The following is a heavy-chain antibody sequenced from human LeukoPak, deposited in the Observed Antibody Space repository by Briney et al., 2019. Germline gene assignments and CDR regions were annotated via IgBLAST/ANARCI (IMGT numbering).Heavy chain of an antibody. J-gene: IGHJ6*02. Sequence: GGSLRLSCAASGFTFSSYSMNWVRQAPGKGLEWVSSISSSTSYIYYADSVKGRFTISRDNAKNSLYLQMNSLRGEDTAVYYCARGSPFGYSYALWYYGMDVWGQGTTVTVSS. CDR1: GFTFSSYS. CDR2: ISSSTSYI. D-gene: IGHD5-18*01. V-gene: IGHV3-21*01. CDR3: ARGSPFGYSYALWYYGMDV.